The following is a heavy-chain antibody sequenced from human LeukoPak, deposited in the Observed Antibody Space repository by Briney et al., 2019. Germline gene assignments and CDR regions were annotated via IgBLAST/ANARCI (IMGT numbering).Heavy chain of an antibody. J-gene: IGHJ5*02. CDR3: ARGVTKFSWFDP. CDR1: GGSISSYY. Sequence: SEILSLTCTVSGGSISSYYWSWIRQPAGKGLEWIGRIYTSGSTNYDPSLKSRVTMSVDTSKNQFSLKLSSVTAADTAVYYCARGVTKFSWFDPWGQGTLVTVSS. D-gene: IGHD3-10*02. CDR2: IYTSGST. V-gene: IGHV4-4*07.